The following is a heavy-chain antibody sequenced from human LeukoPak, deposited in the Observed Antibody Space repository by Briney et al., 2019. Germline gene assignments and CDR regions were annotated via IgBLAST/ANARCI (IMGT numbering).Heavy chain of an antibody. CDR2: IKQDGSEK. V-gene: IGHV3-7*01. J-gene: IGHJ5*02. CDR1: GFTFSSYW. Sequence: GGSLRLSCAASGFTFSSYWMSWVRQAPGKGLEWVANIKQDGSEKYYVDSVKGRFTISRDNAKNSLYLQMNSLRAEDTAVYYCARENGGDCDNWFDPWGQGTLVTVSS. CDR3: ARENGGDCDNWFDP. D-gene: IGHD2-21*02.